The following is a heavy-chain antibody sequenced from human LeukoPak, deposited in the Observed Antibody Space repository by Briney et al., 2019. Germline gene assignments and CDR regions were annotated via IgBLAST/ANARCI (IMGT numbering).Heavy chain of an antibody. CDR2: ISRSGGNT. Sequence: PGGSLRLSCAASGFTFSSYAMSWVRQAQGKGLEWVSAISRSGGNTYYADSVKGRFTISRDNSKNTLYLQMNSPRAEDTAVYYCAKGPYSGFSWGQGTLVTVSS. CDR3: AKGPYSGFS. CDR1: GFTFSSYA. V-gene: IGHV3-23*01. D-gene: IGHD1-26*01. J-gene: IGHJ5*02.